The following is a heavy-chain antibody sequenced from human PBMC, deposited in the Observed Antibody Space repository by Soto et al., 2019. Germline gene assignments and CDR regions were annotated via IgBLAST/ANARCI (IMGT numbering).Heavy chain of an antibody. CDR2: ISASGGTT. D-gene: IGHD2-2*01. CDR1: GFTFNTYA. J-gene: IGHJ4*02. V-gene: IGHV3-23*01. Sequence: GGSLRLSCAASGFTFNTYAMTWVRQAPGKGLEWVSVISASGGTTDYADSVKGRFTISRDNSKNTLYLQMTSLRVEDTAVYYCVKSHSTGWFGSGDYWGRGTLVTVSS. CDR3: VKSHSTGWFGSGDY.